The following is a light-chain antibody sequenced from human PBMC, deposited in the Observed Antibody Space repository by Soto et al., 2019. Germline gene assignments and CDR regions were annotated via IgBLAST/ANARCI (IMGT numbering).Light chain of an antibody. Sequence: QSALAQPRSVSGSPGQSVTIYCSGTSSDVGGYNSVSWYQQFPGKAPKLIIYDVTKRPSGVPDRFSGSKSGNTASLTISGLQAEDEADYYCCSYAASYTLVFGGGTKLTVL. CDR3: CSYAASYTLV. CDR2: DVT. J-gene: IGLJ2*01. CDR1: SSDVGGYNS. V-gene: IGLV2-11*01.